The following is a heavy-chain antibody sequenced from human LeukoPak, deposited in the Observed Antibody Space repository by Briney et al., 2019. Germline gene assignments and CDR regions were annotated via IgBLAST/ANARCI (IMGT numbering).Heavy chain of an antibody. J-gene: IGHJ6*02. Sequence: QPGTSLRLSCAASGFSFSAYAMHWVRQAPGKGLEWVTSISYDGNMKYYGDSLKGRFTISRDNSKNTLYLHMNSLRPEDTAVYYCARAVDADTAMFLRYLYYGMDVWGQGTTVTVSS. D-gene: IGHD5-18*01. V-gene: IGHV3-30*04. CDR2: ISYDGNMK. CDR1: GFSFSAYA. CDR3: ARAVDADTAMFLRYLYYGMDV.